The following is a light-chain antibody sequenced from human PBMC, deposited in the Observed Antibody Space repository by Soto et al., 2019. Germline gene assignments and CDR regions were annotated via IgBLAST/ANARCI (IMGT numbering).Light chain of an antibody. Sequence: QSALTQPRSVSGSPGQSVTISCTGTSSDVGVYNYVSWYQQHPGKAPKLMICDVSKRPSGVPDRFSGSKSGNTASLTISGLQAEDEADYYCCSYGGTFDVFGTGTKVTVL. V-gene: IGLV2-11*01. J-gene: IGLJ1*01. CDR1: SSDVGVYNY. CDR2: DVS. CDR3: CSYGGTFDV.